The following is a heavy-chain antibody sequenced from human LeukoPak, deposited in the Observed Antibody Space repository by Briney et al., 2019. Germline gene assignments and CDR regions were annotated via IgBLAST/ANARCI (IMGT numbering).Heavy chain of an antibody. CDR2: ISSSSSTI. CDR1: GFTFSSYS. CDR3: ARGNLWFGELFDY. D-gene: IGHD3-10*01. V-gene: IGHV3-48*04. J-gene: IGHJ4*02. Sequence: GGSLRLSCAASGFTFSSYSMNWVRQAPGKGLEWVSYISSSSSTIYYADSVKGRFTISRDNAKNSLYLQMNSLRAEDTAVYYCARGNLWFGELFDYWGQGTLVTVSS.